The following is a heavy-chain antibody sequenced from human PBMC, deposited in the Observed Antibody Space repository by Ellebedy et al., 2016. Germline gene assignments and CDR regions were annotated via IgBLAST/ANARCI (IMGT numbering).Heavy chain of an antibody. Sequence: GESLKISCKGSGTNFTSDLIAWVRQKPGKGLEWMGIIYPGDSPTKYSPSFQGHVTISADKSISAAYLQWSSLKASDTAVYYCAKRGLLGGWYASWGQGTPVTVSS. CDR3: AKRGLLGGWYAS. V-gene: IGHV5-51*01. CDR2: IYPGDSPT. D-gene: IGHD4-23*01. J-gene: IGHJ5*01. CDR1: GTNFTSDL.